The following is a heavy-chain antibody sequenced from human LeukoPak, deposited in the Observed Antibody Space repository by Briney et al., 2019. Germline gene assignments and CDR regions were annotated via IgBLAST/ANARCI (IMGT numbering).Heavy chain of an antibody. J-gene: IGHJ4*02. V-gene: IGHV3-48*03. CDR3: ARNGGGLDY. D-gene: IGHD3-16*01. CDR1: EFTFSSYD. CDR2: ITGSGGAV. Sequence: GGSLRLSCAASEFTFSSYDIIWVRLAPGKGLEWVSWITGSGGAVKYTDSVKGRFTISRDNAKKSVYLQMNSLRVEDTAVYYCARNGGGLDYWGQGTLVTVSS.